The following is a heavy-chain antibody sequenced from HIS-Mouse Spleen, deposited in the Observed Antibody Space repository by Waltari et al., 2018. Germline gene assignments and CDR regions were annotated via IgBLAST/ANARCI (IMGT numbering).Heavy chain of an antibody. CDR2: ISWAGCRT. J-gene: IGHJ4*02. CDR1: GFTFDDYA. CDR3: AKDRDGSGSYSDY. D-gene: IGHD3-10*01. V-gene: IGHV3-43D*03. Sequence: EVQLVESGGVVVQPGGSLRLSCAASGFTFDDYAMPCVLQAPGKGLEWVSLISWAGCRTYYAYSVKGRFTISRDNSKNSLYLQMNSLRAEDTALYYCAKDRDGSGSYSDYWGQGTLVTVSS.